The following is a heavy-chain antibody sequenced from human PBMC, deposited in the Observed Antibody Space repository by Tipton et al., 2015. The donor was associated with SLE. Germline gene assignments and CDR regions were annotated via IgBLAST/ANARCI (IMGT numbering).Heavy chain of an antibody. V-gene: IGHV4-39*07. J-gene: IGHJ4*02. CDR1: GGSISSSSYY. Sequence: TLSLTCTVSGGSISSSSYYWGWIRQPPGKGLEWIGSIYYSGSTYYNPSLKSRVTISVDTSKNQFSLKLSSVTAADTAVYYCAREGIAARPIFNYWGQGTLVTVSS. CDR2: IYYSGST. CDR3: AREGIAARPIFNY. D-gene: IGHD6-6*01.